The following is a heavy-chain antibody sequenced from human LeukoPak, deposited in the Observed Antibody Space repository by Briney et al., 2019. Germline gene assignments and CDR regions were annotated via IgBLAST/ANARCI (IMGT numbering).Heavy chain of an antibody. D-gene: IGHD5-18*01. CDR3: ARYSAMVRGSLYY. CDR1: GYTFTSYY. CDR2: INPSGGST. Sequence: ASVKVSCKASGYTFTSYYMHWVRQAPGQGLEWMGIINPSGGSTSYAQKFQGRVTMTRDTSTSTAYMELRSLRSDDTAVYYCARYSAMVRGSLYYWGQGTLVTVSS. V-gene: IGHV1-46*01. J-gene: IGHJ4*02.